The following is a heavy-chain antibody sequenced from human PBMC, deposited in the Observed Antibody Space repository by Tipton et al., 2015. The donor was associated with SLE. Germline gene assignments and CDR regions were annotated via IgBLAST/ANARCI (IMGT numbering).Heavy chain of an antibody. D-gene: IGHD7-27*01. CDR1: GGSFSGYY. J-gene: IGHJ4*02. CDR3: ARGGPNWGYYFYFDY. CDR2: INHTGGT. V-gene: IGHV4-34*01. Sequence: TLSLTCAVSGGSFSGYYWSWIRQPPGKGLEWIGEINHTGGTTYNPSLASRVTTSVDTSKNQFSLILTSVTAADTAVYYCARGGPNWGYYFYFDYWGQGTLVTVS.